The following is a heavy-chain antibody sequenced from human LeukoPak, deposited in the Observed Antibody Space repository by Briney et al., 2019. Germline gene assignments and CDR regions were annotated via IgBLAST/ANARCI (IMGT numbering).Heavy chain of an antibody. D-gene: IGHD1-1*01. CDR2: INPSGGST. CDR3: ARQYGTVGRFDY. V-gene: IGHV1-46*01. J-gene: IGHJ4*02. Sequence: ASVKVSCKASGYTFTSYYMHWVRQAPGQGLEWMGIINPSGGSTSYAQKFQGRVTMTRDMSTSTVYMELSSLRSEDTAMYYCARQYGTVGRFDYWGQGTLVTVSS. CDR1: GYTFTSYY.